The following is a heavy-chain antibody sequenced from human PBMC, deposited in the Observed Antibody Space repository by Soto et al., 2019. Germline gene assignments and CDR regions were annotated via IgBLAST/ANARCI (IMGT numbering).Heavy chain of an antibody. CDR3: ARDNGDDGARAFDI. J-gene: IGHJ3*02. D-gene: IGHD4-17*01. V-gene: IGHV3-33*01. Sequence: GGSLRLSCAASGFTFSSYGMHWVRQAPGKGLEWVAVIWYDGSDKYYADSVKGRFAISRDNSKNTLYLQMNSLRAEDTAVFYCARDNGDDGARAFDIWGQGTMVTVSS. CDR1: GFTFSSYG. CDR2: IWYDGSDK.